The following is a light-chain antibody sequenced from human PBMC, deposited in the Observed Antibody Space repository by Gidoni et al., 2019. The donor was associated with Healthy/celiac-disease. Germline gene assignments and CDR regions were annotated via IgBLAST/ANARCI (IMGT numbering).Light chain of an antibody. Sequence: YELTQPPSVSVSPGQTASITCSGDKLGDKYACWYQQRPGQSPLLVIYQDSKRPSGIPERFSGSNSGNTATLTISGTQAMDEADYYCQAWDTSTAVFGTGTKVTVL. CDR2: QDS. V-gene: IGLV3-1*01. J-gene: IGLJ1*01. CDR1: KLGDKY. CDR3: QAWDTSTAV.